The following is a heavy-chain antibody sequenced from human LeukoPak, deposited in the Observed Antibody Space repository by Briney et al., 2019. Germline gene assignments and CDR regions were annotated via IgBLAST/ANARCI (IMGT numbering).Heavy chain of an antibody. Sequence: GGSLRLSCAASGFTFSTYAMGWVRQAPGKGLEWVSAISDSGGSTYYADSVRGRFTLSRDNSKNTLFLQMNSLRAEDTAIYYWGKEDWRWRDLCFWGQGTLVTVSP. CDR2: ISDSGGST. J-gene: IGHJ4*02. CDR3: GKEDWRWRDLCF. V-gene: IGHV3-23*01. D-gene: IGHD4-23*01. CDR1: GFTFSTYA.